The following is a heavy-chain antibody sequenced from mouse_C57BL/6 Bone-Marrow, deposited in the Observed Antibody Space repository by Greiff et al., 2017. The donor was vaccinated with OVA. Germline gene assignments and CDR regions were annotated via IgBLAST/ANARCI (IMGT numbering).Heavy chain of an antibody. Sequence: DVHLVESGGGLVKPGGSLKLSCAASGFTFSSYAMSWVRQTPEKRLEWVATISDGGSYTYYPDNVKGRFTISRDNAKNNLYLQMSHLKSEDTAMYYCARDYSPAWFAYWGQGTLVTVSA. J-gene: IGHJ3*01. CDR3: ARDYSPAWFAY. CDR1: GFTFSSYA. V-gene: IGHV5-4*01. CDR2: ISDGGSYT. D-gene: IGHD2-12*01.